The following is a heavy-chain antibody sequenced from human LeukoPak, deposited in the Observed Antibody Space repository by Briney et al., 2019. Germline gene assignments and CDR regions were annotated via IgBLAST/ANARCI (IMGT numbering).Heavy chain of an antibody. CDR2: IYPGDSDT. J-gene: IGHJ4*02. Sequence: GESLKISCKGSGYSFTSYWIGWVRQMPGKGMEWMGIIYPGDSDTRCSPSFQGQVTTSADKSITTAYLQWSSLKASDTAMYYCARQVDGYNRFDYWGQGTLVTVSS. V-gene: IGHV5-51*01. CDR1: GYSFTSYW. CDR3: ARQVDGYNRFDY. D-gene: IGHD5-24*01.